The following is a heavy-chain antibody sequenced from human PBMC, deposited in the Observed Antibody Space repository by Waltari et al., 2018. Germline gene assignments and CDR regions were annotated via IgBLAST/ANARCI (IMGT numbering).Heavy chain of an antibody. CDR1: GYSFTSYW. CDR2: IYPCDSDT. V-gene: IGHV5-51*01. J-gene: IGHJ5*02. CDR3: ARHGGVGYSSSSGWFDP. D-gene: IGHD6-6*01. Sequence: EVQLVQSGAEVKKPGESLKISCKGSGYSFTSYWIGWVRQMPGKGLEWMGSIYPCDSDTSYGPSFQGQVTISADKSISTAYLQWSSLKASDTAMYYCARHGGVGYSSSSGWFDPWGQGTLVTVSS.